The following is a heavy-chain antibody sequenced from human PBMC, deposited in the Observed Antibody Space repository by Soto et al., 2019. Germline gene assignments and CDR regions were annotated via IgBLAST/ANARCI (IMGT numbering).Heavy chain of an antibody. CDR2: IYPGDSDT. V-gene: IGHV5-51*01. D-gene: IGHD3-10*01. Sequence: PGESLKISCKGSGYSFTSYWIGWVRQMPGKGLEWMGIIYPGDSDTRYSPSFQGQVTISADKSISTAYLQCSSLKASDTAIYYCASLEATRSTWFPGPYSWSDPWGEGTRVTVSS. CDR1: GYSFTSYW. J-gene: IGHJ5*02. CDR3: ASLEATRSTWFPGPYSWSDP.